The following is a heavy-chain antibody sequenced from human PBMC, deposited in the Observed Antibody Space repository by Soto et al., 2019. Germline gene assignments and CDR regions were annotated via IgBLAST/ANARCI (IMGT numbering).Heavy chain of an antibody. CDR3: ARDWTLPAVIDY. V-gene: IGHV3-30-3*01. J-gene: IGHJ4*02. Sequence: QVQLVESGGGVVQPGRSLRLSCAASGFTFSSYAMHWVRQAPGKGLEWVAVISYDGSNKYYADSVKGRFTISRDNSKNTLDLQMNSLRAEDTAVYYCARDWTLPAVIDYWGQGTLVTVSS. CDR2: ISYDGSNK. CDR1: GFTFSSYA. D-gene: IGHD2-2*01.